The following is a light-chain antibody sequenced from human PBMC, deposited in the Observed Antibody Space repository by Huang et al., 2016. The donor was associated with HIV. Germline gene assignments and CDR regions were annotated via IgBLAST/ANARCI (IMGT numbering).Light chain of an antibody. CDR1: QDISTS. J-gene: IGKJ5*01. V-gene: IGKV1D-13*01. Sequence: AVQLTQFPSSLSGSVGDRVVITCRASQDISTSLAWYQQKPGMAPKLLISAASKLQSGVSTRCSGDSAGADFTRFITNVQPEDVATYYCQQLHDYPVTFGRGTRLDIK. CDR2: AAS. CDR3: QQLHDYPVT.